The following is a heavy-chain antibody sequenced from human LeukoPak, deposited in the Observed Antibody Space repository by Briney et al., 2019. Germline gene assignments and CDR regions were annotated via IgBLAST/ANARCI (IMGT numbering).Heavy chain of an antibody. D-gene: IGHD1-26*01. Sequence: PGGSLRLSCAASGFTFSSYWMGWVRQAPGKGLEWLANIKQDGTEKNYLNSVKGRFTISRDNAKNSLYLQMNSLRAEDTAVYYCARDYSGWGQGTLVTVSS. V-gene: IGHV3-7*01. CDR2: IKQDGTEK. J-gene: IGHJ4*02. CDR1: GFTFSSYW. CDR3: ARDYSG.